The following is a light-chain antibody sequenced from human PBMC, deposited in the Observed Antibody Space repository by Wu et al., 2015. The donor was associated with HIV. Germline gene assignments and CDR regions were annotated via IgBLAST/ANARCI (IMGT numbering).Light chain of an antibody. CDR1: QSVSSTY. V-gene: IGKV3-20*01. J-gene: IGKJ1*01. CDR3: QQYGRT. CDR2: GAS. Sequence: ENVLTQSPGTLSLSPGERATLSCRASQSVSSTYLAWYQQKPGQAPRLLIYGASSRATGIPDRFSGSGSGTEFTLTISRLEPEDFAVYYCQQYGRTFGQGTKVEIK.